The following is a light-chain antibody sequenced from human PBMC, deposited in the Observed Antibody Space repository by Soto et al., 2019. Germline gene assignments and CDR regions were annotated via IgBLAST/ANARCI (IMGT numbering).Light chain of an antibody. J-gene: IGKJ4*01. Sequence: EIVVTQSPVTLSLSPGERATLSCRASQSVGSYFAWYQQKPGQAPRLLIYDASSRATVIPARFSGSGSGTDFTLTISSLEPEDFAVYYCQQRSDWPSTFGGGTRVELK. CDR3: QQRSDWPST. CDR1: QSVGSY. CDR2: DAS. V-gene: IGKV3-11*01.